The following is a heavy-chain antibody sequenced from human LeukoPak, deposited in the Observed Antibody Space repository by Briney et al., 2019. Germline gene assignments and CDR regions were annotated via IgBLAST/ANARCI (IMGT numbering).Heavy chain of an antibody. Sequence: ASVEVSCKASGYTFTRYYMHWVRQAPGQGLEWMGWINPNSGGTNYAQKFQGRATMTRDTSISTAYMELSRLRSDDTAVYYCARETSTRTSQWFGELLSIFDPWGQGTLVTVSS. CDR1: GYTFTRYY. CDR2: INPNSGGT. D-gene: IGHD3-10*01. CDR3: ARETSTRTSQWFGELLSIFDP. J-gene: IGHJ5*02. V-gene: IGHV1-2*02.